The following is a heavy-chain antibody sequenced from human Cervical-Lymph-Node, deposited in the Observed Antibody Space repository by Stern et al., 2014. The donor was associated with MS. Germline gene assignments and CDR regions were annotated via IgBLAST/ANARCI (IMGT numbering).Heavy chain of an antibody. V-gene: IGHV3-15*01. J-gene: IGHJ4*02. D-gene: IGHD2-2*02. CDR2: IKSKADGGTA. CDR3: CTTYTD. Sequence: VQLVESGGGVVKPGGSLRLSCTAPGYTFAGSWITWVRQAPGKGLEWVGRIKSKADGGTAEYAAPVKGRFIMSADDSETTVFLEMSGLRTEDTAIYFCCTTYTDWGQGTLVTVSS. CDR1: GYTFAGSW.